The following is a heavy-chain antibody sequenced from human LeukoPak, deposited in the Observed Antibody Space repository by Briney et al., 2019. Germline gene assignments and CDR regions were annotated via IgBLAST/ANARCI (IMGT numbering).Heavy chain of an antibody. CDR3: AKDRDSGSYYYFDY. D-gene: IGHD1-26*01. Sequence: GGSLRLSCAASGFTFSSYGMHWVRQAPGKGLEWVAFIRYDGSNKYYADSVKGRFTISRDNSKNTLYLQMNSLRAEDTAVYYCAKDRDSGSYYYFDYWGQGTLVTVSS. J-gene: IGHJ4*02. CDR1: GFTFSSYG. V-gene: IGHV3-30*02. CDR2: IRYDGSNK.